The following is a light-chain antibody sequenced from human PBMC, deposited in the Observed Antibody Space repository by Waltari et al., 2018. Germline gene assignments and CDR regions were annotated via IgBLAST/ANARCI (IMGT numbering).Light chain of an antibody. V-gene: IGLV2-14*01. Sequence: QSALTQPASVSGSPGQSITISCTGTSSDVGCYNLVSWHQQHPGKPPNRIIYAVSTRPSRVSNRFSGSKSGNTASLTISGLQAEDEADYYCTSYITTRGDWVFGGGTKLTVL. CDR1: SSDVGCYNL. J-gene: IGLJ3*02. CDR3: TSYITTRGDWV. CDR2: AVS.